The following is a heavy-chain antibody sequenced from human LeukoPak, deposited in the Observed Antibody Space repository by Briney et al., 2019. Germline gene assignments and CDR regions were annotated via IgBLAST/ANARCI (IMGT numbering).Heavy chain of an antibody. Sequence: SETLSLTCAVSGYSISSGYYWGWIRQPPGKGLEWIGSIYHSGSTYYNPSLKSRVTISVDTSKNQFSLKLSSVTAADTAVYYCARERRVGATLRPSYFDYWGQGTLVTVSS. CDR1: GYSISSGYY. J-gene: IGHJ4*02. D-gene: IGHD1-26*01. V-gene: IGHV4-38-2*02. CDR2: IYHSGST. CDR3: ARERRVGATLRPSYFDY.